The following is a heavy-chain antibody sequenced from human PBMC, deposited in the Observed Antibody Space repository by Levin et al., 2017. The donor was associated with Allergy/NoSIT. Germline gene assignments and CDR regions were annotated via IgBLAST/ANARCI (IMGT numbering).Heavy chain of an antibody. CDR2: IYYSGST. Sequence: SQTLSLTCTVSGGSISSSSYYWGWIRQPPGKGLEWIGSIYYSGSTYYNPSLKSRVTISVDTSKNQFSLKLSSVTAADTAVYYCARHIHIAADWLFSVYYFDYWGQGTLVTVSS. D-gene: IGHD3-9*01. J-gene: IGHJ4*02. CDR3: ARHIHIAADWLFSVYYFDY. V-gene: IGHV4-39*01. CDR1: GGSISSSSYY.